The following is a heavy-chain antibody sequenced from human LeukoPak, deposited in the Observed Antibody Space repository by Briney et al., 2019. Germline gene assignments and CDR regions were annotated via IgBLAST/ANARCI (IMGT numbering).Heavy chain of an antibody. V-gene: IGHV3-74*01. CDR3: ARDAPYAVDY. D-gene: IGHD2-2*01. CDR2: IYSDESSI. CDR1: GFTFSTSW. Sequence: GGSLRLSCAASGFTFSTSWMHWVRQAPGKGLVWVSRIYSDESSIRYADSVKGRFTISRDNAKNSLYLQMNSLRVEDTAVYYCARDAPYAVDYWGQGTLVTVSS. J-gene: IGHJ4*02.